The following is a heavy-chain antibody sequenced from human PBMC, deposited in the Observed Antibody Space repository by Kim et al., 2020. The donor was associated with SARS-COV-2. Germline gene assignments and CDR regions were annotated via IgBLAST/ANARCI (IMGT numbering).Heavy chain of an antibody. D-gene: IGHD2-15*01. CDR3: AKDRRSGGTCFDY. J-gene: IGHJ4*02. V-gene: IGHV3-23*01. CDR2: ISEGGGGA. Sequence: GGSLRLSCAASGFAFSTHAMNWVRQAPGKGLEWVSAISEGGGGAYYADSVKGRFTISRDNSKNTLYLRMNGLTAEDTAVYYCAKDRRSGGTCFDYWGQGT. CDR1: GFAFSTHA.